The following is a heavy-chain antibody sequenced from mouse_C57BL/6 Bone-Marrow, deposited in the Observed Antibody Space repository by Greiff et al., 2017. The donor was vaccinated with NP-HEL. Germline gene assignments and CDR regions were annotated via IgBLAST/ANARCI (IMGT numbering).Heavy chain of an antibody. D-gene: IGHD1-1*01. V-gene: IGHV14-2*01. CDR1: GFNIKDYY. CDR2: IDPEDGET. J-gene: IGHJ3*01. CDR3: APSFYGSRSSFAY. Sequence: EVKLMESGAELVKPGASVKLSCTASGFNIKDYYMHWVKQRTEQGLEWIGRIDPEDGETKYAPKFQGKATITADTSSNTAYLQLSSLTSEDTAVYYCAPSFYGSRSSFAYWGQGTLVTVSA.